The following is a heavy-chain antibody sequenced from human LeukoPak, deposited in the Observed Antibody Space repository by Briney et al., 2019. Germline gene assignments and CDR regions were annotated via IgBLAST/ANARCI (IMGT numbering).Heavy chain of an antibody. CDR1: GFTFSSYE. Sequence: GGSLRLSCAASGFTFSSYEMNWVRQAPGKGLEWVSYISSSGSTIYYADSVKGRFTISRDNAKNSLYLQMNSLRAEDTAVYYCARVGYYYDSSGYPDLFDYWGQGTLVTVSS. J-gene: IGHJ4*02. D-gene: IGHD3-22*01. CDR2: ISSSGSTI. CDR3: ARVGYYYDSSGYPDLFDY. V-gene: IGHV3-48*03.